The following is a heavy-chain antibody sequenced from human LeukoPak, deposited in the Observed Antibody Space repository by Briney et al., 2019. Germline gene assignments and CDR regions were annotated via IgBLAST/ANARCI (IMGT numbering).Heavy chain of an antibody. J-gene: IGHJ4*02. V-gene: IGHV3-73*01. Sequence: PGGSLRLSCAASGFTFSGSALHWVRQASGKGLEWVGRIRSTANGYATAYAASVKGRFTISRDDSKNTLYLQMNSLKTEDTAVYYCTSGLYGINSVVRDFWGQGTLVTVSS. CDR3: TSGLYGINSVVRDF. CDR1: GFTFSGSA. CDR2: IRSTANGYAT. D-gene: IGHD4-23*01.